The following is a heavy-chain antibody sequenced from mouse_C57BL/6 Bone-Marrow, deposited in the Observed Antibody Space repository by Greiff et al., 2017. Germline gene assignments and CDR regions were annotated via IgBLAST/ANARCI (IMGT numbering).Heavy chain of an antibody. CDR2: INPNNGGT. V-gene: IGHV1-26*01. Sequence: VQLKQSGPELVKPGASVKISCKASGYTFTDYYMNWVKQSHGKSLEWIGDINPNNGGTSYNQKFKGKATLTVDKSSSTAYMELRSLTSEDSAVYYCARSIDYDYAMDYWGQGTSVTVSS. J-gene: IGHJ4*01. CDR3: ARSIDYDYAMDY. D-gene: IGHD2-4*01. CDR1: GYTFTDYY.